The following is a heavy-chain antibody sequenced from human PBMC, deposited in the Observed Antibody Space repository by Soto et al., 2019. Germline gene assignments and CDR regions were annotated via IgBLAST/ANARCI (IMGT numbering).Heavy chain of an antibody. Sequence: GGSLRLSCAASGFTFSSYAMSWVRQAPGKGLEWVSAISGSGGSTYYADSVKGRFTISRDNSKNTQYLQMNSLRAEDTAVYYCAIAPSSSSSAYGMDVWGQGTTVTVSS. CDR1: GFTFSSYA. V-gene: IGHV3-23*01. CDR2: ISGSGGST. D-gene: IGHD6-13*01. J-gene: IGHJ6*02. CDR3: AIAPSSSSSAYGMDV.